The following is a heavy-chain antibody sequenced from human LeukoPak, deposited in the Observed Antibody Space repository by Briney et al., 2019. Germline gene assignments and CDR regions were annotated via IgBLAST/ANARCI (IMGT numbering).Heavy chain of an antibody. CDR2: IYSHGST. Sequence: GGSLRLSCAASGFTFSSYSMNWVRQAPGKGLEWVSVIYSHGSTYYADSVRGRFTISRDNSKNTLYLQMNSLRAEDTAMYYCARSGLANPGSWGQGTLVTVSS. D-gene: IGHD1-14*01. CDR1: GFTFSSYS. V-gene: IGHV3-53*01. J-gene: IGHJ5*02. CDR3: ARSGLANPGS.